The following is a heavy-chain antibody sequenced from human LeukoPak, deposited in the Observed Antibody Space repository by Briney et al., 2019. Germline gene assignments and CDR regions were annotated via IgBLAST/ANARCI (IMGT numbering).Heavy chain of an antibody. V-gene: IGHV3-30*18. D-gene: IGHD4-11*01. CDR1: GFTFSSYG. J-gene: IGHJ4*02. CDR3: AKDSRLQTFDY. Sequence: GRSLRLSCAASGFTFSSYGMHWVRQAPGKGLEWVAVISYDGSNKYYADSVKGRFTISRDNSENTLYLRMNSLRAEDTAVYYCAKDSRLQTFDYWGQGTLVTVSS. CDR2: ISYDGSNK.